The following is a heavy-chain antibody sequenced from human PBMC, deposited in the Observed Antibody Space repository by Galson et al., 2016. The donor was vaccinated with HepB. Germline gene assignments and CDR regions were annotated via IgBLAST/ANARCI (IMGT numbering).Heavy chain of an antibody. CDR3: ARQKAVTGHFDY. J-gene: IGHJ4*02. Sequence: SETLSLTCAVSGGSIISNNWWSWVRQPPGKGLEWIGEIYHSGSTNYNPSLESRVTISVDKSKNQFSLKLSSVTAADTAVYYCARQKAVTGHFDYWGQGTLVTVSS. V-gene: IGHV4-4*02. CDR2: IYHSGST. CDR1: GGSIISNNW. D-gene: IGHD4-11*01.